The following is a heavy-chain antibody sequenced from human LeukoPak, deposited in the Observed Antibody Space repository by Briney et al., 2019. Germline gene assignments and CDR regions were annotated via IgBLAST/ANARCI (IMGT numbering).Heavy chain of an antibody. CDR2: IIPIFGIA. CDR3: ASSPPSRYCSGGSCVNWFDP. J-gene: IGHJ5*02. Sequence: SVKVSCKASGGTFSSYAISWVRQAPGQGLEWMGRIIPIFGIANYAQEFQGRVTITADKSTSTAYMELSSLRSEDTAVYYCASSPPSRYCSGGSCVNWFDPWGQGTLVTVSS. D-gene: IGHD2-15*01. V-gene: IGHV1-69*04. CDR1: GGTFSSYA.